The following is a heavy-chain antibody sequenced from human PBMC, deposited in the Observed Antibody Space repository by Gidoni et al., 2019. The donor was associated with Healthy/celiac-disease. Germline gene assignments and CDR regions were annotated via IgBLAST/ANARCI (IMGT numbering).Heavy chain of an antibody. CDR2: INPSGGST. D-gene: IGHD3-22*01. V-gene: IGHV1-46*01. J-gene: IGHJ6*02. Sequence: GLEWMGIINPSGGSTSYAQKFQGRVTMTRDTSTSTVYMELSSLRSEDTAVYYCARRNCYYYDSSGLFFCGMDVWGQGTTVTVSS. CDR3: ARRNCYYYDSSGLFFCGMDV.